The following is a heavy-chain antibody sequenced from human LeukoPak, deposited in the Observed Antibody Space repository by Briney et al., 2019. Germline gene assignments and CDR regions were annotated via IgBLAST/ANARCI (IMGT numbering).Heavy chain of an antibody. CDR3: AKGQDLDDAFDI. V-gene: IGHV3-9*01. CDR2: ISWNSGSI. CDR1: GFTFDDYA. J-gene: IGHJ3*02. Sequence: GGSLRLSCAASGFTFDDYAMHWVRQAPGKGLEWVSGISWNSGSIGYADSVKGRFTISRDNAKNSLYLQMNSLRAEDTALYYCAKGQDLDDAFDIWGRGTMVTVSS.